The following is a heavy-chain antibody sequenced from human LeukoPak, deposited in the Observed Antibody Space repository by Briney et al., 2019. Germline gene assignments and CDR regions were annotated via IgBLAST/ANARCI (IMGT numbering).Heavy chain of an antibody. CDR2: INHSGST. CDR1: GGSISSYY. V-gene: IGHV4-34*01. Sequence: SETLSLTCTVSGGSISSYYWSWIRQPPGKGLEWIGEINHSGSTNYNPSLKSRVTISVDMSKNQFSLKLSSVTAADTAVYYCARGNNIVGATAPAYFDYWGQGTLVTVSS. J-gene: IGHJ4*02. D-gene: IGHD1-26*01. CDR3: ARGNNIVGATAPAYFDY.